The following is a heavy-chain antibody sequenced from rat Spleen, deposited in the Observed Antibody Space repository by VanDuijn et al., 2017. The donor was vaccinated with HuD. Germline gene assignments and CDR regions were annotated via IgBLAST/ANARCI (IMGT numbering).Heavy chain of an antibody. CDR1: GFSLSSNS. J-gene: IGHJ2*01. Sequence: QVQLKESGPGLVQPSQTLSLTCTVSGFSLSSNSVSWIRQPPGKGLEWMGVIWCGGGTDYNSTIKSRLSISRDTSKSQVFLKMNSLQTEDTAMFFCATAYHSSDAHYFDYWGQGVMVTVSS. D-gene: IGHD1-1*01. CDR3: ATAYHSSDAHYFDY. V-gene: IGHV2-47*01. CDR2: IWCGGGT.